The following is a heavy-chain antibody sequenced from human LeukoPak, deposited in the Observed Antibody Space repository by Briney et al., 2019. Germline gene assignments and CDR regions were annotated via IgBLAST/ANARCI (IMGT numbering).Heavy chain of an antibody. J-gene: IGHJ6*03. D-gene: IGHD2-21*02. Sequence: SETLSLTCAVYGGSFSGYYWSWIRQPPGKGLEWIGEINHSGSTNYNPSLKSRVTISVDTSKNQFSLKLSSVTAADTAVYYCARGGPYCGGDCSSYYYYYYTDVWGKGTTVTVSS. V-gene: IGHV4-34*01. CDR3: ARGGPYCGGDCSSYYYYYYTDV. CDR1: GGSFSGYY. CDR2: INHSGST.